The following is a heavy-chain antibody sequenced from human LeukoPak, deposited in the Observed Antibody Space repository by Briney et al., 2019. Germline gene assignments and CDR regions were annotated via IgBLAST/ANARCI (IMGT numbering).Heavy chain of an antibody. CDR2: IYARGST. CDR3: ARGRYCSADICSGGDAFDI. J-gene: IGHJ3*02. Sequence: SETLSLTCTVSGGSISSYYWSWIRQPAGKGLEWIGRIYARGSTNYYPSLKSRVTMSVDTSKNQFSLKLSSVTAADTAVYYCARGRYCSADICSGGDAFDIWGQGTMVSVSS. CDR1: GGSISSYY. V-gene: IGHV4-4*07. D-gene: IGHD2-15*01.